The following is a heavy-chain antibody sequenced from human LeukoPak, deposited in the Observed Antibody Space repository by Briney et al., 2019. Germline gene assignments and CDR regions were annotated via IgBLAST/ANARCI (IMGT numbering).Heavy chain of an antibody. CDR2: INPNSGGT. V-gene: IGHV1-2*02. CDR1: GYTFTGYY. D-gene: IGHD4-11*01. CDR3: ARRPQSTTVKSPPEY. J-gene: IGHJ4*02. Sequence: ASVKVSCKASGYTFTGYYMHWVRQAPGQGLEWMGWINPNSGGTNYAQKFQGRVTMTRDTSISTAYMELSRLRSDDTAVYYCARRPQSTTVKSPPEYWGQGTLVTVSS.